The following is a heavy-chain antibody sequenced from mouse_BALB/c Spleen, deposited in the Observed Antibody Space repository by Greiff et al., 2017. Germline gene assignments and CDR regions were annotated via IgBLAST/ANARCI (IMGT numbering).Heavy chain of an antibody. CDR1: GFNIKDTY. V-gene: IGHV14-3*02. CDR3: ALIYYGYDGGAMDY. J-gene: IGHJ4*01. D-gene: IGHD2-2*01. CDR2: IDPANGNT. Sequence: EVQLQQSGAELVKPGASVKLSCTASGFNIKDTYMHWVKQRPEQGLEWIGRIDPANGNTKYDPKSQGKATITADTSSNTAYLQLSSLTSEDTAVYYCALIYYGYDGGAMDYWGQGTSVTVSS.